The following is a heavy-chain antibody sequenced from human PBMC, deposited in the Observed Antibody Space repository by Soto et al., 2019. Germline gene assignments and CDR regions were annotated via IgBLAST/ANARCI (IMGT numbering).Heavy chain of an antibody. J-gene: IGHJ6*02. CDR3: AREGHIVVVTAQYYYYGMDV. CDR2: ISAYNGNT. V-gene: IGHV1-18*01. D-gene: IGHD2-21*02. CDR1: GYTFTSYG. Sequence: QVQLVQSGAEVKKPGASVKVSCKASGYTFTSYGISWVRQAPGQGLEWMGWISAYNGNTNYAQKLQCKVTMTTDTSSSTAYMELRSLRSDDTAVYYCAREGHIVVVTAQYYYYGMDVWGQGTTVTVSS.